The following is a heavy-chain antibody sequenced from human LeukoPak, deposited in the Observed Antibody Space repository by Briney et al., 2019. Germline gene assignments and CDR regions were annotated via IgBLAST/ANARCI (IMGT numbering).Heavy chain of an antibody. D-gene: IGHD3-3*01. J-gene: IGHJ3*02. CDR1: GYTFSDYY. CDR2: ISPDSVEK. V-gene: IGHV1-2*02. Sequence: ASVKVSCKASGYTFSDYYMHWVRQAPAQGLEWMAWISPDSVEKKYAQKFQGRVTMTRDTSISTAYMELSRLTSDDTAVYYCARKRGVGVDTNAFDIWGQGTMVTVSS. CDR3: ARKRGVGVDTNAFDI.